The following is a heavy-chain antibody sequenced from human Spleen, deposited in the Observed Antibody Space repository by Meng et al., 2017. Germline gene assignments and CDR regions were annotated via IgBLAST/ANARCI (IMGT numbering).Heavy chain of an antibody. CDR1: GGSMNTGSYF. D-gene: IGHD1-26*01. Sequence: SETLSLTCTVSGGSMNTGSYFWSWIRQPAGRELEWIGRIYTSGTTNYSPSLQSRVTLSLDTNHFSLKLSSVTAADTAVYYCARTWWEVTDAFDIWGQGTMVTVSS. J-gene: IGHJ3*02. CDR2: IYTSGTT. CDR3: ARTWWEVTDAFDI. V-gene: IGHV4-61*02.